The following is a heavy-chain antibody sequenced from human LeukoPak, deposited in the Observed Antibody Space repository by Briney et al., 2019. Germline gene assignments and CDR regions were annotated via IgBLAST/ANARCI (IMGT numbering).Heavy chain of an antibody. V-gene: IGHV3-21*01. CDR1: GFTFSSYS. D-gene: IGHD6-13*01. Sequence: GGSLRLSCAASGFTFSSYSMNWVRQAPGKGLEWVSSISSSSSYIYYADSVKGRFTISRDNAKNSLYLQMNSLRAADTAVYYCARGGLAAAGPFDYWGQGTLVTVSS. CDR2: ISSSSSYI. J-gene: IGHJ4*02. CDR3: ARGGLAAAGPFDY.